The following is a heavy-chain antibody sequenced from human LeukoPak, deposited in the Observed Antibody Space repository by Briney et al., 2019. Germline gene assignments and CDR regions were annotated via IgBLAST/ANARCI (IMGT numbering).Heavy chain of an antibody. CDR3: ANKPAGFDP. D-gene: IGHD1-14*01. CDR2: TTNNGGNT. CDR1: GFTFSTYA. Sequence: GGSLRLSCAASGFTFSTYAMSWVRQAPAKGLEWVSTTTNNGGNTYYSDSVKGRFAISRDNSKNTLYLQMNSLRADDTAVYYCANKPAGFDPWGQGTLVTVSS. V-gene: IGHV3-23*01. J-gene: IGHJ5*02.